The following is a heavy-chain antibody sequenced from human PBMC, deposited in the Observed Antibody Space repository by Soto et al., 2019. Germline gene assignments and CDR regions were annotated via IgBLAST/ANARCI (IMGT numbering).Heavy chain of an antibody. CDR1: GFILSDCA. J-gene: IGHJ4*02. CDR3: ASYKYCISASCYF. Sequence: PGGSLRLSCATSGFILSDCAMNWVRQAPGKGLEWISYISSSSSTIYYADSVKGRFTISRDNVEKSLYLQMNSLRAEDTAVYFCASYKYCISASCYFWGQGTPVTVSS. CDR2: ISSSSSTI. D-gene: IGHD2-2*01. V-gene: IGHV3-48*01.